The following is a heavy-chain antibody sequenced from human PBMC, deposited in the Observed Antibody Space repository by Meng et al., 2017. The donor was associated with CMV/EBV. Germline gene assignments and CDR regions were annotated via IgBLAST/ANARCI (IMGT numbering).Heavy chain of an antibody. CDR1: GASINNSN. CDR3: AGSRPGGGACDY. V-gene: IGHV4-4*07. Sequence: VHIQGSGPGLVKPSETLSLPCIVSGASINNSNWNWVRQPAGQGLEWIGLIQVIGHTVYNPSLKSRVTVSLDASKSQFSLTLNSVTAADTATYYCAGSRPGGGACDYWGQGILVTVSS. D-gene: IGHD3-16*01. J-gene: IGHJ4*02. CDR2: IQVIGHT.